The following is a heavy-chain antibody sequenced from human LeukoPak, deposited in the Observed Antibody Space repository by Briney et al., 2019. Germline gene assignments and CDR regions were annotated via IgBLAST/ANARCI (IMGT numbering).Heavy chain of an antibody. CDR1: GFTFGDYA. CDR3: AKAVDDYFFDY. Sequence: GGSLRLSCSASGFTFGDYAMNWVRQTPGKGLEWISTITGSGSNTYYAASVKGRFTISRDNSKNTLYLQMNSLRAEDTAAYYCAKAVDDYFFDYWGQGTLVTVSS. J-gene: IGHJ4*02. CDR2: ITGSGSNT. V-gene: IGHV3-23*01. D-gene: IGHD2-21*02.